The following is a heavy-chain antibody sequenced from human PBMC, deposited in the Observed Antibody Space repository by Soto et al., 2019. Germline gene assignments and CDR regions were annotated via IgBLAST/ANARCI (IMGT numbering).Heavy chain of an antibody. CDR1: GFTFSSYW. V-gene: IGHV3-7*01. CDR3: ARDRFLEWHLYREINWFDP. D-gene: IGHD3-3*01. Sequence: GGSLRLSCAASGFTFSSYWMSWVRQAPGKGLEWVANIKQDGSEKYYVDSVKGRFTISRDNAKNSLYLQMNSLRAEDTAVYYCARDRFLEWHLYREINWFDPWGQGTLVTVSS. CDR2: IKQDGSEK. J-gene: IGHJ5*02.